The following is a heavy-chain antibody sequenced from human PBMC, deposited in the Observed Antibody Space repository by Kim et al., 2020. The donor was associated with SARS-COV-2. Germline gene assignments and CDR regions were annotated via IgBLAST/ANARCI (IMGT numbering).Heavy chain of an antibody. CDR3: ARANIVVVPAALGLGYYYYYGMDV. Sequence: ETLSLTCAVYGGSFSGYYWSWIRQPPGKGLEWIGEINHSGSTNYNPSLKSRVTISVDTSKNQFSLKLSSVTAADTAVYYCARANIVVVPAALGLGYYYYYGMDVWGQGTTVTVSS. D-gene: IGHD2-2*01. CDR2: INHSGST. J-gene: IGHJ6*02. V-gene: IGHV4-34*01. CDR1: GGSFSGYY.